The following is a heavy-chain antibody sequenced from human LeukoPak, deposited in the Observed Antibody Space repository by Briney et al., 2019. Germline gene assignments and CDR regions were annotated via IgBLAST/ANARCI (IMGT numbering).Heavy chain of an antibody. CDR1: GFTFSNYA. D-gene: IGHD2-15*01. Sequence: PGGSLILSCVASGFTFSNYAMTWVRQAPGEGVELVSGIWGRDDKTVYGHAVKGRFTISRDNSKNTLYLQMNSLRADDTAVYYCAKTQGYYHAWGQGALVTVSS. CDR3: AKTQGYYHA. J-gene: IGHJ5*02. CDR2: IWGRDDKT. V-gene: IGHV3-23*01.